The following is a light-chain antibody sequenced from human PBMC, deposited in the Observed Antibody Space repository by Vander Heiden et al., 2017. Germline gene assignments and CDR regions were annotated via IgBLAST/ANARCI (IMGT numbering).Light chain of an antibody. CDR3: GTWDTSLGAGV. Sequence: QSVLTQPPSVSAAPGPKVTISCSGSTSNIGSNYVSWYQHFPGTAPKLLIYATYERPSGIPDRFSGSKSGTSATLGITGLQPGDEAHYYCGTWDTSLGAGVFGGGTKLTVL. V-gene: IGLV1-51*01. J-gene: IGLJ3*02. CDR1: TSNIGSNY. CDR2: ATY.